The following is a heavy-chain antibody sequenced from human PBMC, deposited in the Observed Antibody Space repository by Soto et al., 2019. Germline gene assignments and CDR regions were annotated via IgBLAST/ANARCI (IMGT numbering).Heavy chain of an antibody. CDR1: GYTFTSYG. CDR2: ISAYNGNT. D-gene: IGHD6-13*01. CDR3: ARDPGIAAAGSPLFDY. Sequence: GASVKVSCKASGYTFTSYGISWVRQAPGQGLEWMGWISAYNGNTNYAQKLQGRVTMTTDTSTSTAYMELRSLRSDDTAVYYCARDPGIAAAGSPLFDYWGQGTLVTVSS. J-gene: IGHJ4*02. V-gene: IGHV1-18*01.